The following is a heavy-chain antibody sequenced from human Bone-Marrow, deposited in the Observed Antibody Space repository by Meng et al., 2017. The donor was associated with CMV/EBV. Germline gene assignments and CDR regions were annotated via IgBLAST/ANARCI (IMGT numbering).Heavy chain of an antibody. D-gene: IGHD6-13*01. Sequence: ASVKVSCKASGYTFTGYYMHWVRQAPGQGLEWMGWINPNSGGTNYAQKFQGRVTMTRDTSISTAYMELSSLRSEDTAVYYCARGNRGRIAAAGYYYYYGMDVWAQGTTVTVSS. J-gene: IGHJ6*02. CDR2: INPNSGGT. V-gene: IGHV1-2*02. CDR1: GYTFTGYY. CDR3: ARGNRGRIAAAGYYYYYGMDV.